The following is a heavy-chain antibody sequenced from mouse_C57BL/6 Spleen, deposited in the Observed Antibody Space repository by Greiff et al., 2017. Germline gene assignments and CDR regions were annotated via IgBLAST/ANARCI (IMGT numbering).Heavy chain of an antibody. CDR1: GYAFTNYL. V-gene: IGHV1-54*01. J-gene: IGHJ4*01. D-gene: IGHD4-1*01. Sequence: QVQLKESGAELVRPGTSVKVSCKASGYAFTNYLIEWVKQRPGQGLEWIGVLNPGSGGTNSNEQFKGKAPLTAEKASSTAYMQLSSLTSEDSAVYFCARGWDVGAMDYWVQGTSVTVSS. CDR3: ARGWDVGAMDY. CDR2: LNPGSGGT.